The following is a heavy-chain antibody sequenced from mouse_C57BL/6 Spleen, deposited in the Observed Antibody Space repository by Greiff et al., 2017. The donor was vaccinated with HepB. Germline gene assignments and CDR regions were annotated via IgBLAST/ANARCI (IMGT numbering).Heavy chain of an antibody. Sequence: VKLMESGAELVRPGASVTLSCKASGYTFTDYEMHWVKQTPVHGLEWIGAIDPETGGTAYNQKFKGKAILTADKSSSTAYMELRSLTSEDSAVYYCTRSGYSNYGYFDVWGTGTTVTVSS. V-gene: IGHV1-15*01. CDR2: IDPETGGT. J-gene: IGHJ1*03. D-gene: IGHD2-5*01. CDR1: GYTFTDYE. CDR3: TRSGYSNYGYFDV.